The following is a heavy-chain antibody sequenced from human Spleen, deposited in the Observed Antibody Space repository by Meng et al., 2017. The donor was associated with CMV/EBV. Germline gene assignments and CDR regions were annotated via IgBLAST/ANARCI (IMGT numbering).Heavy chain of an antibody. J-gene: IGHJ6*02. Sequence: ASVKVSCKASGYTFTGYYIHWVRQAPGQGLEWMGWINPNSGGTNYAQKFQGRVTMTRDTSISTAYMELSRLRSDDTAVYYCARRLYCSSTSCYGGYGMDVWGQGTTVTVSS. CDR1: GYTFTGYY. D-gene: IGHD2-2*01. CDR3: ARRLYCSSTSCYGGYGMDV. CDR2: INPNSGGT. V-gene: IGHV1-2*02.